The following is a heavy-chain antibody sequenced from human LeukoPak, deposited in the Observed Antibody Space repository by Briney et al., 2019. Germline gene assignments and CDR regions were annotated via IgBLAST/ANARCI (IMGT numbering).Heavy chain of an antibody. CDR2: VNRDGSST. Sequence: GGSLRLSCAASGFTFSTYWMHWVRQAPGKGLVWVSRVNRDGSSTSYADSVKGRFTISRDNAKNTLYLQMDSPRAEDTAVYYCTRDTFGPDDYWGQGTLVAVSS. D-gene: IGHD1-14*01. CDR1: GFTFSTYW. J-gene: IGHJ4*02. V-gene: IGHV3-74*01. CDR3: TRDTFGPDDY.